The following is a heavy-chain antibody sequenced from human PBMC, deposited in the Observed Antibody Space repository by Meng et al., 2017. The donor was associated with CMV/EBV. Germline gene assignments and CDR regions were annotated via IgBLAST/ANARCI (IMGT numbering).Heavy chain of an antibody. D-gene: IGHD4-11*01. CDR2: INPNSGGT. CDR3: ARGRAHDYSNYEVRDNWFDP. V-gene: IGHV1-2*02. CDR1: GYTFTGYC. J-gene: IGHJ5*02. Sequence: ASVKVSCKASGYTFTGYCMHWVRQAPGQGLEWMGWINPNSGGTNYAQKFQGRVTMTRDTSISTAYMELSRLRSDDTAVYYCARGRAHDYSNYEVRDNWFDPWGQGTLVTVSS.